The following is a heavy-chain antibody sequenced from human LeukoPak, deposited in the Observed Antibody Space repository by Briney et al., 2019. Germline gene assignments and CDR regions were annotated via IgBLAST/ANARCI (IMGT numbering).Heavy chain of an antibody. CDR2: IYHSGST. V-gene: IGHV4-4*02. CDR1: GGSISSSNW. D-gene: IGHD5-24*01. Sequence: PSEPLSLTCAVSGGSISSSNWWSWVRQTPGKGLESIGEIYHSGSTNYNPSLKSRVTISVDKSKNQFSLKLSSVTAADTAVYYCASLRGLAWFDPWGQGTLVTVSS. CDR3: ASLRGLAWFDP. J-gene: IGHJ5*02.